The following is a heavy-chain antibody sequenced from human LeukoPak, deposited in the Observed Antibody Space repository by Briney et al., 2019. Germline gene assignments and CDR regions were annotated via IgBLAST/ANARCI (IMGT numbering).Heavy chain of an antibody. CDR2: ISTTSGNI. J-gene: IGHJ3*02. D-gene: IGHD1-20*01. CDR3: AKSLTGRGAFDI. Sequence: GGSLRLSCAASGFTFSSYSMNWVRQAPGKGLEWVAAISTTSGNIYYADSVKGRFTISRDNSKNTLYLQMNSLRAEDTAVYYCAKSLTGRGAFDIWGQGTMVTVSS. V-gene: IGHV3-21*04. CDR1: GFTFSSYS.